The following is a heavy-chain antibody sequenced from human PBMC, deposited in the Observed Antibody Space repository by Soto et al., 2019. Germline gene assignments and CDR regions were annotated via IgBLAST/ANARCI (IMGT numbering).Heavy chain of an antibody. V-gene: IGHV4-39*01. CDR1: GGSISSSNYY. Sequence: QLQLQESGPGLVKPSETLSLTCTVSGGSISSSNYYWGWIRQPPGKGLEWIGSIYYSGSTYYNPSLKSRVIISVVTSKNQFSLKLSSVTAADTAVYYCARGFLVLMVYLGNWFDPWGQGTLVTVSS. D-gene: IGHD2-8*01. CDR2: IYYSGST. CDR3: ARGFLVLMVYLGNWFDP. J-gene: IGHJ5*02.